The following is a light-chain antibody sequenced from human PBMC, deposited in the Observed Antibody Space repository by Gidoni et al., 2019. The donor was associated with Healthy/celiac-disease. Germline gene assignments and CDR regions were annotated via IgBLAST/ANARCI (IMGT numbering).Light chain of an antibody. V-gene: IGKV3-15*01. CDR3: QQCTNWPPIT. Sequence: EIVMTQSPATLSVSPGDRATLSCRASQSVRSYLAWYQQKPGQAPRLLIYGASTRATGVPARFSGSGSGTEFTLTISSLESEDFAVYYCQQCTNWPPITFGQGTRLEIK. CDR2: GAS. CDR1: QSVRSY. J-gene: IGKJ5*01.